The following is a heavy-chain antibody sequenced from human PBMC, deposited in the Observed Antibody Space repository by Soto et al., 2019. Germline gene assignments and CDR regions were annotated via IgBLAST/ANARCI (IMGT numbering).Heavy chain of an antibody. D-gene: IGHD3-10*01. CDR3: AKDRNYYDSGASNWFDP. Sequence: EVQLLESGGGLVQPGGSLRLSCAASGFTFSSYAMSWVRQAPGKGLEWVSTIAYTGVTTYYADSVKGRFTMSRDNSKNTLHLQMNSLRAEDTAVYYCAKDRNYYDSGASNWFDPWGQGTLVTVSS. CDR1: GFTFSSYA. J-gene: IGHJ5*02. V-gene: IGHV3-23*01. CDR2: IAYTGVTT.